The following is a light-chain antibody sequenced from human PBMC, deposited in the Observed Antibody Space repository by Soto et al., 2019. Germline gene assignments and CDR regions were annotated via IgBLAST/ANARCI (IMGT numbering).Light chain of an antibody. J-gene: IGKJ4*01. CDR1: QGIASN. CDR2: GAS. CDR3: QQYNNWPLT. Sequence: VMTQSPATLSVSPGERVTLPCRASQGIASNLAWYQKKPGQPPRLLIYGASTRATGIPASFSGSESGTEFTLTISSLQSEDFAVYYCQQYNNWPLTFGGGTKVDIK. V-gene: IGKV3-15*01.